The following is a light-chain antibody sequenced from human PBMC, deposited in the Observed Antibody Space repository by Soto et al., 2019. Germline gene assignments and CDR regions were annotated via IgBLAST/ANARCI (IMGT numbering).Light chain of an antibody. CDR3: SFYTSTYTFV. Sequence: QSALTQPPSVSGAPGQRVTISCTGNTSNIGAGYAVHWYKQLPGTAPKLLIYEVNNRPWGVPDRFSGSKSGNTASLTISGLQAEDEADYYCSFYTSTYTFVFGTGTKVTVL. CDR1: TSNIGAGYA. CDR2: EVN. J-gene: IGLJ1*01. V-gene: IGLV1-40*01.